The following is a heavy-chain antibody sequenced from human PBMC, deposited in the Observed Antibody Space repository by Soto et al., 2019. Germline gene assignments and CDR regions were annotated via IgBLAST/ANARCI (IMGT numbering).Heavy chain of an antibody. CDR3: TTDSYSSVTIIRIDY. J-gene: IGHJ4*01. CDR2: IKSRTDGGTT. Sequence: VQLVESGGGLVQPGGSLRLSCAASGFTFSYAWINWVRQAPGKGLEWVGRIKSRTDGGTTDFAAPVKGRFAISRDDAKNIRFLQMNSLQIEDTAVYYCTTDSYSSVTIIRIDYWGRGALVTVSS. D-gene: IGHD4-4*01. CDR1: GFTFSYAW. V-gene: IGHV3-15*07.